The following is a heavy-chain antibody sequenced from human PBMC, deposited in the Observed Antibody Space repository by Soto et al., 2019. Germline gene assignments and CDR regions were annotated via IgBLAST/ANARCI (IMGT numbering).Heavy chain of an antibody. Sequence: QVQLQESGPGLVKPSQTLSLTCTVSGGSISTGGYYWSWIRQYPGKGLEWIGYIYYTGSAHYNPSLTSRVTMPVDTSNNHFSLKLTSVTAADTAVYYCARGRSDIAVVPVDFWGPGTLVSVSS. CDR1: GGSISTGGYY. V-gene: IGHV4-31*03. CDR2: IYYTGSA. D-gene: IGHD2-2*01. J-gene: IGHJ4*02. CDR3: ARGRSDIAVVPVDF.